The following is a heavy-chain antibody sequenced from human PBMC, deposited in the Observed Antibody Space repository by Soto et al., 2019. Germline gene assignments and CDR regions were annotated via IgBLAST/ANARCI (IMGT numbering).Heavy chain of an antibody. Sequence: QVQLVQSGAEVKKPGSSVKVSCKASGGTFSSYAISWVRQAPGQGLEWMGGIIPIFGTANYAPKFQGRVTINPDKSTSTGYMEPSSLRSEDTAVYYCARAYSGSSHCDSWGQGTLVTVSS. CDR3: ARAYSGSSHCDS. J-gene: IGHJ4*02. D-gene: IGHD1-26*01. CDR2: IIPIFGTA. V-gene: IGHV1-69*06. CDR1: GGTFSSYA.